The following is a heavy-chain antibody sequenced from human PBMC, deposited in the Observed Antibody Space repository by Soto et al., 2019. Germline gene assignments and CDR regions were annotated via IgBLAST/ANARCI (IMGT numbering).Heavy chain of an antibody. CDR1: GFTFSSYT. V-gene: IGHV3-23*01. D-gene: IGHD2-21*01. J-gene: IGHJ4*01. CDR2: ISGSGGSP. CDR3: AKARCAGDSCYAPEY. Sequence: PGGSLRLSCAASGFTFSSYTMAWVRQAPGKGLEWVSSISGSGGSPSYADSVQGRFTISRDNPRNTLSLQMNSLRVEDTATYYCAKARCAGDSCYAPEYWGHGSLVPVSS.